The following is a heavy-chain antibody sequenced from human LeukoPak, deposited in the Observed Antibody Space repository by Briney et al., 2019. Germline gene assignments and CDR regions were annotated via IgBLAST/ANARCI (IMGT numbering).Heavy chain of an antibody. CDR3: ARDLRGIVAPPR. CDR1: GDSISSPKW. V-gene: IGHV4-4*02. J-gene: IGHJ4*02. Sequence: SETLSLTCAVSGDSISSPKWWSWVRQPRGKGLEWIGEVYHSGSANYNPSVKSRVTISVDKSKNQFSLRLTSATAADTAVYYCARDLRGIVAPPRWGQGTLVSVSS. D-gene: IGHD2-15*01. CDR2: VYHSGSA.